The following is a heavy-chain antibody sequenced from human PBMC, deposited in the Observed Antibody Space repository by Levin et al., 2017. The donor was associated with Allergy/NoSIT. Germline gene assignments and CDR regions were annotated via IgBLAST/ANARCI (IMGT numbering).Heavy chain of an antibody. V-gene: IGHV3-20*04. D-gene: IGHD1-26*01. J-gene: IGHJ4*02. Sequence: GSLRLSCSASGFTFDDYGVSWVRQAPGKGLEWVSGINWNGGSTGYADSVKGRFTISRDNAKNSLYLQMNSLRAEDTALYYCARRELGLVDYWGQGTLVTVSS. CDR3: ARRELGLVDY. CDR2: INWNGGST. CDR1: GFTFDDYG.